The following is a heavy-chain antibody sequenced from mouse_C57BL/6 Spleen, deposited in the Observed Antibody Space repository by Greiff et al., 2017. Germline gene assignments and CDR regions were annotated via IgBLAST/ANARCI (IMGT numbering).Heavy chain of an antibody. CDR1: GFTFSDYG. Sequence: EVMLVESGGGLVKPGGSLTLSCAASGFTFSDYGMHWVRQAPEKGLEWVAYISSGSSTISYAYTVNGRFTSFRDKAKNTLCLQMTSLRSEDTAMYYCARPYGSSYGYVDYWGQGTTLTVSS. J-gene: IGHJ2*01. CDR3: ARPYGSSYGYVDY. V-gene: IGHV5-17*01. D-gene: IGHD1-1*01. CDR2: ISSGSSTI.